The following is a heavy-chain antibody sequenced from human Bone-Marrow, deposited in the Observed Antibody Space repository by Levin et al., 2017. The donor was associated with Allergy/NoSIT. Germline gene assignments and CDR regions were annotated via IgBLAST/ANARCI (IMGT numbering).Heavy chain of an antibody. D-gene: IGHD6-19*01. CDR2: VSHDDITK. Sequence: PGESLKISCSASGFVFSNFAMHWVRQSPDKGLEWLTLVSHDDITKYYTDSVKGRFTVSRDSPKNVLYLDMSHLSPEDTAIYYCTRSGEQWRNKFFTDLWGRGTPVIVSS. CDR3: TRSGEQWRNKFFTDL. CDR1: GFVFSNFA. V-gene: IGHV3-30*03. J-gene: IGHJ1*01.